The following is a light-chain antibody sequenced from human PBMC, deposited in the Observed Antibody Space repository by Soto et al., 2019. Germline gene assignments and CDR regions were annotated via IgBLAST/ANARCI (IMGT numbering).Light chain of an antibody. J-gene: IGKJ3*01. Sequence: EIVLTQSPATLSLSPGERATLSCRASQNVSTYLAWYQQKPGQAPRLLIYDASNRATGIPARFSGSGSGTDFNLTISTLEPEDFAVYYYQKSTTELTFGPGTNVDIK. CDR3: QKSTTELT. CDR1: QNVSTY. V-gene: IGKV3-11*01. CDR2: DAS.